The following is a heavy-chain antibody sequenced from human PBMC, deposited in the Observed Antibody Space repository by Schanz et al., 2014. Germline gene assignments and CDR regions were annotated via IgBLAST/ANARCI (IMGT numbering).Heavy chain of an antibody. CDR1: GFTLSSYA. J-gene: IGHJ4*02. D-gene: IGHD3-10*01. CDR2: ISYDGSNK. Sequence: QVQLVESGGGVVQPGRSLRLSCAAYGFTLSSYAMHWVRQAPGKGLEWVAVISYDGSNKYYADSVKGRFTISRDNSRNTLYLQVTSLRAEDTAIYYCARDGNYYGSRNYYKTPYYFDYWGQGTLVTVSS. CDR3: ARDGNYYGSRNYYKTPYYFDY. V-gene: IGHV3-30*14.